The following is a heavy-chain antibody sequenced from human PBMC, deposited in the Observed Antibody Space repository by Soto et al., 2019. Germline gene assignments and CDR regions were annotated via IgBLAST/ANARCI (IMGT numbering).Heavy chain of an antibody. V-gene: IGHV3-33*07. CDR2: IWDNGSNK. D-gene: IGHD3-3*01. CDR1: GFTLSKYG. CDR3: AGRSARDY. J-gene: IGHJ4*02. Sequence: PGGSLRLSCAASGFTLSKYGMYWVRQAPGKGLEWVALIWDNGSNKYYGDSVKGRFTISRDNSKNTLYLQLSSLRAEDTAVYYCAGRSARDYWGQGTLVTVSS.